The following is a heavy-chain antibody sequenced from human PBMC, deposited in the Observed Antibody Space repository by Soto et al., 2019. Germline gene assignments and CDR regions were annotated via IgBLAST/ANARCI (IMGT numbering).Heavy chain of an antibody. CDR2: ASPDNGDT. D-gene: IGHD2-2*01. CDR1: GYTFTTYG. Sequence: QVQLVQSGAEVKKPGASVKVSCKASGYTFTTYGINWVRQAPGQGLEWMGWASPDNGDTTYAQKVQGRVTMTTDTSTTTAYLELRSLRSDDTAVYYCAREVGHMDVWGQGTTVTVSS. J-gene: IGHJ6*02. V-gene: IGHV1-18*04. CDR3: AREVGHMDV.